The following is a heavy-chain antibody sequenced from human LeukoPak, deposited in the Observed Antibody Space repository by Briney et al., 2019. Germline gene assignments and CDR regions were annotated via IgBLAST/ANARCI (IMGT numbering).Heavy chain of an antibody. CDR2: ISAYNGNT. CDR3: ARDTSRGYSYGLPNFDY. Sequence: ASVKVSCKASGYTFTSYGISWVRQAPGQGLEWMGWISAYNGNTNYAQKLQGRVTMTTDTSTSTAYMELRSLRSDDTAVYYCARDTSRGYSYGLPNFDYWGQGTLVTVSS. V-gene: IGHV1-18*01. CDR1: GYTFTSYG. J-gene: IGHJ4*02. D-gene: IGHD5-18*01.